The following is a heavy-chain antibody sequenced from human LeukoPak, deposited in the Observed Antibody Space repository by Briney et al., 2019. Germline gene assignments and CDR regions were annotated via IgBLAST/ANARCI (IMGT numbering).Heavy chain of an antibody. CDR2: IYYSGST. D-gene: IGHD4-17*01. CDR3: ARTDYGDYGGWY. J-gene: IGHJ4*02. Sequence: MPSQTLSLTCTVSGGSISSGGYYWSWIRQHPGKGLEWIGYIYYSGSTYYNPSLKSRVTISVDTSKNQFSPKLSSVTAADTAVYYCARTDYGDYGGWYWGQGTLVTVSS. V-gene: IGHV4-31*03. CDR1: GGSISSGGYY.